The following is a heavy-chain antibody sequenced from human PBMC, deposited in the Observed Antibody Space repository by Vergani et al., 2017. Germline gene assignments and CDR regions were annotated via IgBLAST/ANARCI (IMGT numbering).Heavy chain of an antibody. Sequence: EVQLVESGGGVVQPGRSLRLSCAASGFTFSSYGMHWVRQAPGKGLEWVSAISGSGGSTYYADSVKGRFTISRDNSKNTLYLQMNSLRAEDTAVYYCAKGRIAVAARDAFDIWGQGTMVTVSS. CDR3: AKGRIAVAARDAFDI. J-gene: IGHJ3*02. CDR1: GFTFSSYG. V-gene: IGHV3-23*04. CDR2: ISGSGGST. D-gene: IGHD6-19*01.